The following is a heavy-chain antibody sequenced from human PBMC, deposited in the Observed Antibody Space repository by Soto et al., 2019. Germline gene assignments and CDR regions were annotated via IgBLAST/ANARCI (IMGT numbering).Heavy chain of an antibody. J-gene: IGHJ4*02. Sequence: LRLSCAASGFTFSSYAMSWVRQAPGKGLEWVSGISTSGDSTYYADSVKGRFTISRDNSKDTLYLQMNSLRAGDTAVYYCAINSRYCSSTSCYADWGQGTLVTVSS. CDR2: ISTSGDST. V-gene: IGHV3-23*01. CDR1: GFTFSSYA. D-gene: IGHD2-2*01. CDR3: AINSRYCSSTSCYAD.